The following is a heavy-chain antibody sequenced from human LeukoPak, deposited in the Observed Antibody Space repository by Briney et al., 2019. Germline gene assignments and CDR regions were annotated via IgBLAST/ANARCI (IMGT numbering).Heavy chain of an antibody. CDR1: GFTFSSYS. V-gene: IGHV3-21*01. CDR2: ISSSSSYI. D-gene: IGHD2-2*01. Sequence: GGSLRLSCAASGFTFSSYSMNWVRQAPGKGLEWVSSISSSSSYIYHADSVKGRFTISRDNAKNSLYLQMNSLRAEDTAVYYCARVGYCSSSSCSHDAFDIWGQGTMVTVSS. CDR3: ARVGYCSSSSCSHDAFDI. J-gene: IGHJ3*02.